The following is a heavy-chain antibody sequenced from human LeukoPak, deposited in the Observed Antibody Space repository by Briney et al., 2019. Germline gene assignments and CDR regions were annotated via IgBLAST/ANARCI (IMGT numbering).Heavy chain of an antibody. CDR2: INAYNGNT. CDR1: GYTFTSYG. D-gene: IGHD1-1*01. V-gene: IGHV1-18*01. CDR3: ASRQHTTLSFDY. Sequence: GASVKVSYKASGYTFTSYGFSWVRQAPGQGREWMGWINAYNGNTNYEQKLQGRVTMTTDTATSTAYMELRSLRFDDTAVYYCASRQHTTLSFDYWGQGTLVTVSS. J-gene: IGHJ4*02.